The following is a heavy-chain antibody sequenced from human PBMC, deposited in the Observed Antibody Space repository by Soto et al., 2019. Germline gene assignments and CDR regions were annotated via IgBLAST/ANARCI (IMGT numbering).Heavy chain of an antibody. D-gene: IGHD2-21*02. CDR3: AKVGHIAVVTAWFDY. V-gene: IGHV3-30*18. CDR1: GFTFSKYG. CDR2: MSSDGRNE. J-gene: IGHJ4*02. Sequence: QVQLVESGGGLVQPGRSLRLSCEGSGFTFSKYGMHWVRQAPGKGLEWVAVMSSDGRNEYYADSVKGRFTISRDNSNSTLYLQMSSLRPGDTAVYYCAKVGHIAVVTAWFDYWGQGTLVTVSS.